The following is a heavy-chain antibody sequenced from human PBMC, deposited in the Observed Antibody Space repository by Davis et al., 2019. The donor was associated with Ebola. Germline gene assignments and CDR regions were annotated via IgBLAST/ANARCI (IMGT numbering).Heavy chain of an antibody. D-gene: IGHD3-10*01. CDR3: STFPVPYYGHEDDY. V-gene: IGHV3-15*01. J-gene: IGHJ4*02. CDR2: IKGRAEGGTA. CDR1: GFAFSDAW. Sequence: PGGSLRLSCAASGFAFSDAWMSWVRQAPGKGLEYIGRIKGRAEGGTADYTAPVKGRFSISRDDSKNTLYLQADSLKPEDTAVYYCSTFPVPYYGHEDDYWGQGTLVTVSS.